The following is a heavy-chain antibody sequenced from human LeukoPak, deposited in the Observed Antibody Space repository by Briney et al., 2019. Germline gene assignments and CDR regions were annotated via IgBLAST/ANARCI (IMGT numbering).Heavy chain of an antibody. V-gene: IGHV4-61*03. CDR1: GGSISSSSYY. CDR3: ARYSGSYPHDAFDI. J-gene: IGHJ3*02. Sequence: SETLSLTCTVSGGSISSSSYYWGWIRQPPGKGLEWIGYIYYSGGTSYNPSLKSRVTISVDTSKNHFSLKLSSVTAADTAVYYCARYSGSYPHDAFDIWGQGTMVTVSS. CDR2: IYYSGGT. D-gene: IGHD1-26*01.